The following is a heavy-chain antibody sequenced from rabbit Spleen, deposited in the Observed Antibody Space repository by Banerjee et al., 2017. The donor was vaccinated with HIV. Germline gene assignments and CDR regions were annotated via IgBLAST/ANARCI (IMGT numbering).Heavy chain of an antibody. Sequence: QEQLVESGGGLVQPEGSLTLTCTASGFDLSTYVMCWVRQAPGKGLEWIACIYAGSSDNTYYASWAKGRFTISKTSSTTVTLQMTSLTAADTATYFSARADNYLYYGLALWGPGTLVTVS. J-gene: IGHJ3*01. CDR3: ARADNYLYYGLAL. D-gene: IGHD1-1*01. CDR1: GFDLSTYV. V-gene: IGHV1S45*01. CDR2: IYAGSSDNT.